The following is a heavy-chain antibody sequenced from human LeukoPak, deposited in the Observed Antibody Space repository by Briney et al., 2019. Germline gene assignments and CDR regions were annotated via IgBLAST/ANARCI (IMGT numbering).Heavy chain of an antibody. D-gene: IGHD3-22*01. CDR1: GFTFSSYS. CDR3: AKDLSPYDSSGYYFGY. J-gene: IGHJ4*02. V-gene: IGHV3-21*04. Sequence: GGSLRLSCAASGFTFSSYSMNWVRQAPGKGLEWVSSISSSSSYIYYADSVKGRFTISRDNSKNTLYLQMNSLRAEDTAVYYCAKDLSPYDSSGYYFGYWGQGTLVTVSS. CDR2: ISSSSSYI.